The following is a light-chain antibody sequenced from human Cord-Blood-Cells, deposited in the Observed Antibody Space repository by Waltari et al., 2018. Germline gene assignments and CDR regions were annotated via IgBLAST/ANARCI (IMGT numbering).Light chain of an antibody. J-gene: IGKJ4*01. CDR2: KAS. CDR3: QQYNSYPLT. CDR1: QSISSW. Sequence: DIQMTQSPSTMSASVGDRVTITCRASQSISSWLAWYQQKPGKAPKLLIYKASSLESGVPARFSGSGSGTEFTLTISSLQPDDFATYYCQQYNSYPLTFGGGTKVEIK. V-gene: IGKV1-5*03.